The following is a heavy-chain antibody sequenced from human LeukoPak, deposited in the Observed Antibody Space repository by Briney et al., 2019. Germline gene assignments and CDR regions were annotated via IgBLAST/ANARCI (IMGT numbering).Heavy chain of an antibody. Sequence: SETLSLTCAVYGGSFSGYYWSWIRQPPGKGLEWIGEISHSGSTNYNPSLKSRVTISVDTSKNQFSLKLSSVTAADTAVYYCARGSIVVVPAAIRFRYYYYGMDVWGQGTTVTVSS. J-gene: IGHJ6*02. CDR3: ARGSIVVVPAAIRFRYYYYGMDV. CDR1: GGSFSGYY. CDR2: ISHSGST. V-gene: IGHV4-34*01. D-gene: IGHD2-2*02.